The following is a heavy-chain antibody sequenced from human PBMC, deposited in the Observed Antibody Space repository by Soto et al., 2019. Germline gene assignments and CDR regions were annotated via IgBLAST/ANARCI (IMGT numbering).Heavy chain of an antibody. Sequence: LRLSCAASGFSFRSYYMNWVRQAPGRGLEWVSSISPSSSFLNYADSVKGRFTISRDNAKSSVNLQMNSLRAEDTAVYYCARVGTDYGSGSPYYSDYWGQGALVTVSS. V-gene: IGHV3-21*06. J-gene: IGHJ4*02. CDR1: GFSFRSYY. D-gene: IGHD3-10*01. CDR2: ISPSSSFL. CDR3: ARVGTDYGSGSPYYSDY.